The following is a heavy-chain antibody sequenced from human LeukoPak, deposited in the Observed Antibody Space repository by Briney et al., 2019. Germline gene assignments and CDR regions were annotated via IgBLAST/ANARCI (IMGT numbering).Heavy chain of an antibody. CDR3: ASGQVYDSSGYYPHWYFDL. CDR1: GGSISSYY. CDR2: IYYSGST. Sequence: PSETLSLTCTVSGGSISSYYWSWIRQPPGKGLEWIGYIYYSGSTNYNPSLKSRVTISVDTSKNQFSLKLSSVTAADTAVYYCASGQVYDSSGYYPHWYFDLWGRGTLVTVSS. D-gene: IGHD3-22*01. J-gene: IGHJ2*01. V-gene: IGHV4-59*08.